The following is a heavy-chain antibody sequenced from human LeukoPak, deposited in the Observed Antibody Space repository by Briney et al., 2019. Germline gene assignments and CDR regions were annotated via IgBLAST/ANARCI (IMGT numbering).Heavy chain of an antibody. CDR2: ISGTTSST. CDR1: GFTFSSYA. J-gene: IGHJ5*02. CDR3: ARAYCSSTSCYPHWFDP. D-gene: IGHD2-2*01. V-gene: IGHV3-23*01. Sequence: GGSLRLSCAASGFTFSSYAMSWVRQAPGKGLERVSTISGTTSSTYSADSVKGRFTISRDNSENTLYLQMNSLRAEDTAVYYCARAYCSSTSCYPHWFDPWGQGTLVTVSS.